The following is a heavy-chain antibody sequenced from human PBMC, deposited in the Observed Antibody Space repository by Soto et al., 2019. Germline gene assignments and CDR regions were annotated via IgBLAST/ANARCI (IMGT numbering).Heavy chain of an antibody. V-gene: IGHV3-23*01. J-gene: IGHJ3*01. Sequence: GGTLRLFCAASGFTFSSYAMSWVRQAPGMGLEWVSTLGVRSTYYADSVKGRFTISRDNSNNALYLQMNSLRVGDTAVYYCAKGTLVKPPGTRAFDVWGQGTMVTVSS. CDR3: AKGTLVKPPGTRAFDV. CDR1: GFTFSSYA. D-gene: IGHD6-13*01. CDR2: LGVRST.